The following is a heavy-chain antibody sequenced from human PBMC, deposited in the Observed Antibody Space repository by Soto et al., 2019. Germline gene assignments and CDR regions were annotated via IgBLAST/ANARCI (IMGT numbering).Heavy chain of an antibody. V-gene: IGHV3-30-3*01. D-gene: IGHD1-1*01. CDR3: ARGNMDV. Sequence: QVQLVESGGGVVQPGRSLRLSCAASGFTFNLFTFHWIRQAPGRGLAWVAVVSHIDDNKYYADSVKGRFTISRDNAKNTLYLQMNSLRPEDTALYYCARGNMDVWGRGTTVTVSS. CDR2: VSHIDDNK. CDR1: GFTFNLFT. J-gene: IGHJ6*02.